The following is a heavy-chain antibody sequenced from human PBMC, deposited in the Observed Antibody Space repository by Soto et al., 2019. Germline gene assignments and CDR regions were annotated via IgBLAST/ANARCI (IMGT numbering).Heavy chain of an antibody. J-gene: IGHJ4*02. Sequence: QVQLVESGGDLVKPGGSLRLSCAASGFRFSDYYMSWMRQVPGKGLEWVSYIRGDSTTIYYADSVKGRFTISRDNAKNTLYLQMSSLRADDTAVYYCSRIGGGGRCPDYWGQGTLVTVSS. CDR1: GFRFSDYY. D-gene: IGHD2-15*01. CDR3: SRIGGGGRCPDY. CDR2: IRGDSTTI. V-gene: IGHV3-11*01.